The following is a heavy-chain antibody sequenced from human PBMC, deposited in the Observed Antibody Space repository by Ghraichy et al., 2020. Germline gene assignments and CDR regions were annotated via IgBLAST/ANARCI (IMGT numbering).Heavy chain of an antibody. J-gene: IGHJ4*02. Sequence: GESLNISCAASGLTFSSHAMSWVRQAPGKGLEWVSAISGSGGSTYYADSVKGRFTISRDNSKKTLYLQMNSLRAEDTAVYYCAKGWLVVVIDYWGQGTLVTVSS. V-gene: IGHV3-23*01. CDR1: GLTFSSHA. CDR2: ISGSGGST. CDR3: AKGWLVVVIDY. D-gene: IGHD3-22*01.